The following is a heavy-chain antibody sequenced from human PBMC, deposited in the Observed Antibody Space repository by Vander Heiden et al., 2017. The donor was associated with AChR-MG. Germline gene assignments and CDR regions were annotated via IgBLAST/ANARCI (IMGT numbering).Heavy chain of an antibody. CDR1: GFTFSGPA. J-gene: IGHJ4*02. Sequence: EVQLVESGGGWVQPGGSLKLPWAASGFTFSGPAMHWVRQASGKGLEWVGRIRSKANSYATAYAASVKGRFTISRDDSKNTAYLQMNSLKTEDTAVYYCTSRASLGYCSSTSCPFDYWGQGTLVTVSS. D-gene: IGHD2-2*01. CDR2: IRSKANSYAT. CDR3: TSRASLGYCSSTSCPFDY. V-gene: IGHV3-73*02.